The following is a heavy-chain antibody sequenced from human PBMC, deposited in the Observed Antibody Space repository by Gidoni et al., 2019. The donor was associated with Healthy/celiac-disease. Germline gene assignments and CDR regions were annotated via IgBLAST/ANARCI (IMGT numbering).Heavy chain of an antibody. D-gene: IGHD2-2*02. CDR1: GFTFSSYW. CDR3: AREAHGGFYCSSTSCYTAYYYGMDV. Sequence: EVQLVESGGGLVQPGGSLRLSCAASGFTFSSYWMSWVRQAPGKGLEWVANIKQDGSEKYYVDSVKGRFTISRDNAKNSLYLQRNSLRAEDTAVYYCAREAHGGFYCSSTSCYTAYYYGMDVWGQGTTVTVSS. J-gene: IGHJ6*02. V-gene: IGHV3-7*03. CDR2: IKQDGSEK.